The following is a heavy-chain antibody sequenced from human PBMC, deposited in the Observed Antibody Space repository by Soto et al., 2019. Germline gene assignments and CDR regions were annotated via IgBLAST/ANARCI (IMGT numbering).Heavy chain of an antibody. D-gene: IGHD6-13*01. CDR1: GCTFSNYA. V-gene: IGHV3-23*01. CDR3: AKTSSLFDY. J-gene: IGHJ4*02. CDR2: ISKSGGGT. Sequence: EVQLLESGGGLVQPGGSLRLSCAASGCTFSNYAMSWVRQAPGKGLEWVSSISKSGGGTYYADSVKGRFTISRDNSKNTLYRQMNSLKAEDTAVYSCAKTSSLFDYWGQGTLVTVSS.